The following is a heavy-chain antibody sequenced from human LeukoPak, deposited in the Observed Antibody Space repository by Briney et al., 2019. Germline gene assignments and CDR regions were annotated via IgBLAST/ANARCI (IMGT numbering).Heavy chain of an antibody. D-gene: IGHD5-12*01. Sequence: SETLSLTCAVYGGSFSGYYWSWLRQPPGKGLEWIGEINHSGSPNYNPSLKSRVTISVETSKNQFSLKLSSVTAADTAVYYCARERVATIYFDYWGQGTLVTVSS. V-gene: IGHV4-34*01. CDR1: GGSFSGYY. CDR2: INHSGSP. CDR3: ARERVATIYFDY. J-gene: IGHJ4*02.